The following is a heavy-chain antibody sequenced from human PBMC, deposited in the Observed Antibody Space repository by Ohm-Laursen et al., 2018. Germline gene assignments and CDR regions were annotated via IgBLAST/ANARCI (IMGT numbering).Heavy chain of an antibody. CDR2: IYYSGST. D-gene: IGHD2-15*01. J-gene: IGHJ5*02. CDR1: GGSISSYY. CDR3: ASEVVVAATHWFDP. V-gene: IGHV4-59*08. Sequence: GTLSLTCTVSGGSISSYYWSWIRQPPGKGLEWIGYIYYSGSTYYNPSLKSRVTISVDTSKNQFSLKLSSVTAADTAVYYCASEVVVAATHWFDPWGQGTLVTVSS.